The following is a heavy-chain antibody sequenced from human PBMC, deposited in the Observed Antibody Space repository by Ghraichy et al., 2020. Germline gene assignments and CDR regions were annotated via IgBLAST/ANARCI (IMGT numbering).Heavy chain of an antibody. CDR1: GFTFSTHS. V-gene: IGHV3-48*02. CDR3: ARAGGAIGHFDY. Sequence: GGSLRLSCAASGFTFSTHSMNWVRQAPGKGLEWVSYISTSSSTMYYADSVKGRFTISRDNAKNSLYLQMNSLRDEDTAVYYCARAGGAIGHFDYWGQGTLVTVSS. D-gene: IGHD1-26*01. J-gene: IGHJ4*02. CDR2: ISTSSSTM.